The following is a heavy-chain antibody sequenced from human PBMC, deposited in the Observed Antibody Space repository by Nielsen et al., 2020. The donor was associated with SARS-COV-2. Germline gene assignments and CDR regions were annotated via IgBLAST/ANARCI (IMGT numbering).Heavy chain of an antibody. J-gene: IGHJ4*02. CDR2: TSYEGSKQ. D-gene: IGHD3/OR15-3a*01. CDR1: AFNFNNYG. CDR3: AKARAVFMIYFTRGGPDY. Sequence: GGSLRLSCAASAFNFNNYGMHWVRQAPGKGLEWVAYTSYEGSKQFYADSVKGRFTISREFSKTTLYLQMNSLRAEDTATYYCAKARAVFMIYFTRGGPDYWGQGTLVTVSS. V-gene: IGHV3-30*18.